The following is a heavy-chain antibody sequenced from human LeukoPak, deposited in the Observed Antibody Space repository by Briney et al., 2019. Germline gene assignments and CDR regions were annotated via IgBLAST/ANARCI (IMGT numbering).Heavy chain of an antibody. V-gene: IGHV1-8*03. J-gene: IGHJ4*02. CDR3: ARGVGYDYGDYGIDY. D-gene: IGHD4-17*01. CDR2: MNPNSGNT. Sequence: ASVKVSCKASGYTFTSYDINWVRQATGQGLEWMGWMNPNSGNTGYAQKFQGRVTITRNTSISTAYMELSSLRSEDTAVYYCARGVGYDYGDYGIDYWGQGTLVTVSS. CDR1: GYTFTSYD.